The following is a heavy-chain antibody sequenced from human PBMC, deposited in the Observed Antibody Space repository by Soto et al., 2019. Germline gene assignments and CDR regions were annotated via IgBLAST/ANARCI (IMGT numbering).Heavy chain of an antibody. J-gene: IGHJ6*02. CDR1: GFTFSSYS. D-gene: IGHD6-19*01. CDR2: ISSSSSTI. Sequence: GGSLRLSCAASGFTFSSYSMNWVRQAPGKGLEWVSYISSSSSTIYYADSVKGRFTISRDNAKNSLYLQMNSLRAEDTAVYYCASLYSSGYYYGMDVWGQGTTVTVSS. CDR3: ASLYSSGYYYGMDV. V-gene: IGHV3-48*04.